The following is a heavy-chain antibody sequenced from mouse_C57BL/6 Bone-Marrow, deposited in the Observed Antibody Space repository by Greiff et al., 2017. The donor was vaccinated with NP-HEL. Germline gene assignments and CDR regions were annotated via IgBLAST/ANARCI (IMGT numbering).Heavy chain of an antibody. CDR3: SRWLYYYGSSYGAWFAY. Sequence: QVQLQQSGAELVKPGASVKISCKASGYAFSSYWMNWVKQRPGKGLEWIGQIYPGDGDTNYNGKFKGKAPLTADKSSSTAYMQLSSLTSEDSAVYFCSRWLYYYGSSYGAWFAYWGQGTLVTGSA. J-gene: IGHJ3*01. CDR1: GYAFSSYW. V-gene: IGHV1-80*01. CDR2: IYPGDGDT. D-gene: IGHD1-1*01.